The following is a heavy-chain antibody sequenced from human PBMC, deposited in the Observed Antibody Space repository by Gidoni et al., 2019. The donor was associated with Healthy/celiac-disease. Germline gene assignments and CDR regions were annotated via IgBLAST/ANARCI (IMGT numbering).Heavy chain of an antibody. Sequence: QVTLRESGPALVKPTQTLTLTCTLSGFSLSTSGMCVSWIRQPPGKALEWLALIDWDDDKYYSTSLKTRLTISKDTSKHQVVLTLTNMDPVDTATYYCARTFSSAYQVGDDAFDIWGQGTMVTVSS. V-gene: IGHV2-70*01. CDR3: ARTFSSAYQVGDDAFDI. J-gene: IGHJ3*02. D-gene: IGHD3-22*01. CDR1: GFSLSTSGMC. CDR2: IDWDDDK.